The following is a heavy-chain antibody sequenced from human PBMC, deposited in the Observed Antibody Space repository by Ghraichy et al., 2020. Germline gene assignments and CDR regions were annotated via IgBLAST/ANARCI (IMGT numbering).Heavy chain of an antibody. D-gene: IGHD2-2*01. Sequence: SETLSLTCTVSGGSISSYYWSWIRQPAGKGLEWIGRIYTSGSTNYNPSLKSRVTMSVDTSKNQFSLKLSSVTAADTAVYYCAREEGYCSSTSCYPLDPWGQGTLVTVSS. V-gene: IGHV4-4*07. CDR3: AREEGYCSSTSCYPLDP. CDR1: GGSISSYY. J-gene: IGHJ5*02. CDR2: IYTSGST.